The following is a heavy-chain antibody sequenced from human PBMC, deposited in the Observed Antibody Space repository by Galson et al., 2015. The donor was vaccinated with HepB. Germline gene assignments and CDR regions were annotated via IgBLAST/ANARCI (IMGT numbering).Heavy chain of an antibody. D-gene: IGHD3-22*01. CDR1: GGTFSSYA. V-gene: IGHV1-69*06. J-gene: IGHJ6*02. CDR3: ARGILKPGYYYDSSGSAGFYYYYGMDV. CDR2: IIPIFGTA. Sequence: SVKVSCKASGGTFSSYAISWVRQAPGQGLEWMGGIIPIFGTANYAQKFQGRVTITADKSTSTAYMELSSLRSEDTAVYYCARGILKPGYYYDSSGSAGFYYYYGMDVWGQGTTVTVSS.